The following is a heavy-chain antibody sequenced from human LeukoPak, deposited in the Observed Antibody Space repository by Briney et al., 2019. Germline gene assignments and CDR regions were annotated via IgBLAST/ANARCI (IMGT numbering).Heavy chain of an antibody. V-gene: IGHV1-69*06. CDR2: IIPIFGTA. CDR1: NYTFSSYA. D-gene: IGHD6-13*01. CDR3: ARVVAAGDSYYYYYMDV. Sequence: ASVKVSCKASNYTFSSYAISWVRQAPGQGLEWMGGIIPIFGTANYAQKFQGRVTITADKSTSTAYMELSSLRSEDAAVYYCARVVAAGDSYYYYYMDVWGKGTTVTVSS. J-gene: IGHJ6*03.